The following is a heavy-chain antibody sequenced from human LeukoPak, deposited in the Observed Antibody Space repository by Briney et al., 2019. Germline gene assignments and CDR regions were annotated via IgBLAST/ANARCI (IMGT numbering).Heavy chain of an antibody. CDR2: INYSGMS. CDR1: GESFDGFY. J-gene: IGHJ5*02. CDR3: AIRLATSRLATATTWFDP. D-gene: IGHD3-9*01. Sequence: SETLSLTCAVYGESFDGFYWNWIRQSPGKGLEWIGEINYSGMSDYNPALKSRVAISADSSKRQFSLDLTSVTAADTAVYYCAIRLATSRLATATTWFDPWGQETLVSVSS. V-gene: IGHV4-34*01.